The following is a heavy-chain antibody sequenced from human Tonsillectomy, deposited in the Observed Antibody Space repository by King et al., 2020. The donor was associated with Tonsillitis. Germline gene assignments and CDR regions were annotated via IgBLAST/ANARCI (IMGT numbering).Heavy chain of an antibody. CDR2: IDPYGTGI. CDR3: AIDLTGARDY. CDR1: GFTFRTSW. D-gene: IGHD7-27*01. V-gene: IGHV3-74*01. Sequence: VQLEESGGGLVQPGGYLRLSCAVPGFTFRTSWMHWVRQGPGKGLMWVSRIDPYGTGISYADSVKGRFTISRDNAKNSLYLHMTSLRAEDTAVYYCAIDLTGARDYWGQGSLVTVSS. J-gene: IGHJ4*02.